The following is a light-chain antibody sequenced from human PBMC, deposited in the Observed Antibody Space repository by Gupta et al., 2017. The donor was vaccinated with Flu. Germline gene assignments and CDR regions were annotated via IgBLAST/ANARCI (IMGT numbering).Light chain of an antibody. Sequence: QSVLTQPPSVSGAPGQRVTISCTGSSSNIGAGYDVHWYQQLPGTAPKLLIYLNNNRPSGVPDRFSGSKSGTSASLAITGLQAEDEADYYCQSYDSSLSGWEVFGGGTKLTVL. CDR2: LNN. V-gene: IGLV1-40*01. CDR1: SSNIGAGYD. J-gene: IGLJ2*01. CDR3: QSYDSSLSGWEV.